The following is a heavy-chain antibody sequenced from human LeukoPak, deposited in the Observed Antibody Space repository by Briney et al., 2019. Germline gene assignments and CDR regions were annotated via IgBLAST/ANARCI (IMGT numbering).Heavy chain of an antibody. D-gene: IGHD1-1*01. Sequence: GGSLRLSCTASEFIFSTSWMTWVRQAPGKGLEWVANINLDGSEKYYVDSVKGRFTISRDNAKNSLYLQMNSLRAEDTAVYYCARESGTTLYRGAFDPWGQGTLVTVSS. CDR1: EFIFSTSW. CDR2: INLDGSEK. V-gene: IGHV3-7*01. J-gene: IGHJ5*02. CDR3: ARESGTTLYRGAFDP.